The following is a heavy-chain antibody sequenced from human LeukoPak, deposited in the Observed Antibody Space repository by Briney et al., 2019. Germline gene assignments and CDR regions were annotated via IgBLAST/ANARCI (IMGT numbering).Heavy chain of an antibody. CDR3: ATASGFTDYFDY. CDR2: INSDGSST. V-gene: IGHV3-74*01. Sequence: GGSLRLSCAASGFTFSSYWMHWVRQAPGKGLVWVSRINSDGSSTSYADSVKGRFTISRDNAKNTLYLQMSSLRAEDTAVYYCATASGFTDYFDYWGQGTLVTVSS. D-gene: IGHD2-8*02. CDR1: GFTFSSYW. J-gene: IGHJ4*02.